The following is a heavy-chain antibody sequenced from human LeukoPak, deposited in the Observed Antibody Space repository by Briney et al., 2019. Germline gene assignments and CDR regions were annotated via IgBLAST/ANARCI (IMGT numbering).Heavy chain of an antibody. CDR1: GGSISSYY. CDR2: IYTSGST. Sequence: KPSETLSLTCTVSGGSISSYYWSWIRQPPGQGLEWIGYIYTSGSTNYNPSLKSRVTISVDTSKNQFSLKLSSVTAADTAVYYCARRSSYSNYPIFDYWGQGTLVTVSS. J-gene: IGHJ4*02. V-gene: IGHV4-4*09. D-gene: IGHD4-11*01. CDR3: ARRSSYSNYPIFDY.